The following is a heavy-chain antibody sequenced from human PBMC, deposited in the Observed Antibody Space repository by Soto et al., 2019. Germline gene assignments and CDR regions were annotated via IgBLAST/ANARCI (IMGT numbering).Heavy chain of an antibody. CDR2: IYRTGST. J-gene: IGHJ4*02. Sequence: QVQLQESGPGLVKPSGTLSLTCAVSGGSFTSNNWWTWVRQPPGQGLEWIGEIYRTGSTNYNPSLKSPVTISLDKSENQFSLKVTSLTAADTAVYYCASRDPGTSFDYWGQGTLVTVSS. V-gene: IGHV4-4*02. CDR1: GGSFTSNNW. D-gene: IGHD1-7*01. CDR3: ASRDPGTSFDY.